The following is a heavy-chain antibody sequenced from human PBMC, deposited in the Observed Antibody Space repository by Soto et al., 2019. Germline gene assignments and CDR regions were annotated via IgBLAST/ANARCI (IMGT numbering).Heavy chain of an antibody. J-gene: IGHJ6*02. V-gene: IGHV1-69*01. CDR2: VIPLFNTP. D-gene: IGHD6-13*01. CDR3: GLASRWELLGYFYGMDV. Sequence: QVQLVQSGAEVKKPGSSAKVSCKASGGTFNTFAFTWVRQAPGQGFEWMGGVIPLFNTPDYAQKFQGSVTITADESTSTVYLELSGLSSDDTAVYLCGLASRWELLGYFYGMDVWGQGTTVIVSS. CDR1: GGTFNTFA.